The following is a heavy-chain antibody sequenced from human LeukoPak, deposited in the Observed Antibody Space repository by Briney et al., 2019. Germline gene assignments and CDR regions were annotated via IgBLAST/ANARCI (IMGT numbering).Heavy chain of an antibody. Sequence: SETPSLTCAVYGGSFSGYYWSWIRQPPGKGLEWIGEINHSGSTNYNPSLKSRVTISVDTSKNQFSLKLSSVTAADTAVYYYARYCSGGSCPDPSYYYYYGMDVWGQGTTVTVSS. CDR2: INHSGST. V-gene: IGHV4-34*01. J-gene: IGHJ6*02. CDR3: ARYCSGGSCPDPSYYYYYGMDV. CDR1: GGSFSGYY. D-gene: IGHD2-15*01.